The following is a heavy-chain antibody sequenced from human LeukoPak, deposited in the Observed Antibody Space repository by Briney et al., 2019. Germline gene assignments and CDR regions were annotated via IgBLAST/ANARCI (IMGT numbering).Heavy chain of an antibody. J-gene: IGHJ4*02. CDR3: ARHDKGYSGYVTLDY. CDR1: GYSFTSYW. Sequence: GESLKISCKGSGYSFTSYWIGWVRQMPGKGLEWMGIINPGYSDISYSPSFQGQVTISAEKSISTAYLKGSSLKASDTAIYYCARHDKGYSGYVTLDYWGQGTLVTVSS. CDR2: INPGYSDI. V-gene: IGHV5-51*01. D-gene: IGHD5-12*01.